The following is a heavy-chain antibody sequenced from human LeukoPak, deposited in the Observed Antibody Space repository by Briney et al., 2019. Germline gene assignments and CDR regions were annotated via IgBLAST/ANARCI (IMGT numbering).Heavy chain of an antibody. CDR3: ARIIAVAPYYYYYMDV. D-gene: IGHD6-19*01. CDR1: GFTFSDYY. J-gene: IGHJ6*03. CDR2: ISNSGRTI. V-gene: IGHV3-11*04. Sequence: PGGSLRLSCAASGFTFSDYYMTWIRQAPGKGLEWVSYISNSGRTIYCADSVKGRFTISRDNAKSSLFLQITSLTVEDLAVYYCARIIAVAPYYYYYMDVWGRGTTVTVSS.